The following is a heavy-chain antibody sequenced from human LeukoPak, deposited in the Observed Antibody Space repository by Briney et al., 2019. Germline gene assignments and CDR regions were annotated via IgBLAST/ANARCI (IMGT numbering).Heavy chain of an antibody. V-gene: IGHV4-59*01. CDR2: IYYSGST. CDR3: ARDVRSGWFYYFDY. Sequence: PSETLSLTCTVSGGSISSYYWSWLRQPPGKGLEWIGYIYYSGSTNYNPSLKSRVTISVDTSKNQFSLKLSSVTAADTAVYYCARDVRSGWFYYFDYWGQGTLVTVSS. J-gene: IGHJ4*02. D-gene: IGHD6-19*01. CDR1: GGSISSYY.